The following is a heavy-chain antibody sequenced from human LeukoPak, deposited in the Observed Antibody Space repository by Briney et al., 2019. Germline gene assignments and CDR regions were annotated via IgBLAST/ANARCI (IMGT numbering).Heavy chain of an antibody. Sequence: GGSLRLSCAASGFTFSSYSMNWVRQAPGKGLEWVAKIKQDGSEKYYVDSVRGRFTISRDNAKNSLYLQMNNLGAEDTAVYYCARENPRYCSSTSCYNPNWFDPWGQGTLVTVSS. V-gene: IGHV3-7*01. CDR3: ARENPRYCSSTSCYNPNWFDP. CDR1: GFTFSSYS. CDR2: IKQDGSEK. D-gene: IGHD2-2*02. J-gene: IGHJ5*02.